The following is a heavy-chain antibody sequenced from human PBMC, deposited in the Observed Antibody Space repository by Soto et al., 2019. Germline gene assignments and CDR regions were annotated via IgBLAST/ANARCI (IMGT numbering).Heavy chain of an antibody. CDR1: AFTFSSYV. Sequence: GGSPGLTCADSAFTFSSYVMHWVRQAPGTGLQWVARISHDGVYKSCVESVKGRFTISRDNSKNTLSLQMSSLRVEDTAVYYCAEALRDGWSFDNWGPGTLVTVSS. J-gene: IGHJ4*02. D-gene: IGHD4-17*01. CDR2: ISHDGVYK. CDR3: AEALRDGWSFDN. V-gene: IGHV3-30*18.